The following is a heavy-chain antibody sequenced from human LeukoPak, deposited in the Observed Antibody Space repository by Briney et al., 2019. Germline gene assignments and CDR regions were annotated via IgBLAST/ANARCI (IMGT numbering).Heavy chain of an antibody. Sequence: PETLSLTCIVSVGSMSSTDHFCGWIRQPPGKGLEWIGSFYYTVTIFYSPSLESRGTISIDTSKNQFSLKIRSVTAADTAVYYCARQGVVPNKAGWYFDLWGRGALVTVSS. V-gene: IGHV4-39*01. J-gene: IGHJ2*01. CDR2: FYYTVTI. CDR1: VGSMSSTDHF. CDR3: ARQGVVPNKAGWYFDL. D-gene: IGHD3-10*01.